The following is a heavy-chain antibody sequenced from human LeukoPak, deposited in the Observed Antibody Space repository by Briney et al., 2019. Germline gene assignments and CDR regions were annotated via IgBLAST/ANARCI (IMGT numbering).Heavy chain of an antibody. CDR3: ARPGIAVAGEFFDY. D-gene: IGHD6-19*01. CDR1: GFTFSSFE. J-gene: IGHJ4*02. CDR2: ISSSGSTI. Sequence: GGSLRLSCAASGFTFSSFEMSWVRQAPGKGLECVSYISSSGSTIYYADSVKGRFTISRDNAKNSLYLQMNSLRAEDTAVYYCARPGIAVAGEFFDYWGQGTLVTVSS. V-gene: IGHV3-48*03.